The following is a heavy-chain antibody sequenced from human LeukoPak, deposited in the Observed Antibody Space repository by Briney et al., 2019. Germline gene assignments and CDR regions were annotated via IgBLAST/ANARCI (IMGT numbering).Heavy chain of an antibody. D-gene: IGHD7-27*01. Sequence: PGGSLRLSCAASGFTLRSYWMHWVRQGPGKGLLWVSRISSDGSSTSYADSVKGRFTVSRDNAKNTLHLQMNSLRAEDTAVYYCARVGEVGNWYFDLWGRGTPVSVSS. CDR2: ISSDGSST. CDR1: GFTLRSYW. J-gene: IGHJ2*01. CDR3: ARVGEVGNWYFDL. V-gene: IGHV3-74*01.